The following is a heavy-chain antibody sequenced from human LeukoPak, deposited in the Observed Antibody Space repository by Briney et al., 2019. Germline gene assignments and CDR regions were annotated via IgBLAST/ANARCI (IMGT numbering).Heavy chain of an antibody. CDR1: GYTITTYY. D-gene: IGHD1-26*01. CDR2: INPSGGST. J-gene: IGHJ4*02. CDR3: ARDSPISGSYYGGLGY. V-gene: IGHV1-46*01. Sequence: GASVKVSCKASGYTITTYYMHWVRQAPGQGLEWMGIINPSGGSTSYAQKFQGRVTMTRDTSTSTVYMELSSLRSEDTAVYYCARDSPISGSYYGGLGYWGQGTLVTVSS.